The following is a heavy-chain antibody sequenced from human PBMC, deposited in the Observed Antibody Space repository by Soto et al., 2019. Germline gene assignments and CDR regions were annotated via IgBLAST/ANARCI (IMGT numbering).Heavy chain of an antibody. CDR3: ARGRPYSGSYLRDY. CDR1: GGSVSSGSYY. D-gene: IGHD1-26*01. V-gene: IGHV4-61*01. CDR2: IYYSGST. Sequence: SETLSLTCTVSGGSVSSGSYYWSWIRQPPGKGLEWIGYIYYSGSTNYNPSLKSRVTISVDTSKNQFSLKLSSVTAADTAVYYCARGRPYSGSYLRDYWGQGTLVTVSS. J-gene: IGHJ4*02.